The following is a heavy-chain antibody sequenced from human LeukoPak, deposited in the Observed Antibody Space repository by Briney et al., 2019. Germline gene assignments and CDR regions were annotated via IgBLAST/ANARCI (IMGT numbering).Heavy chain of an antibody. V-gene: IGHV3-23*01. CDR1: GFTFSSYA. J-gene: IGHJ4*02. CDR2: ISGSGGST. CDR3: AKDLQPFLYGDYVSWSMGY. D-gene: IGHD4-17*01. Sequence: GGSLRLSCAASGFTFSSYAMSWVRQAPGKGLEWVSAISGSGGSTYYADSVKGRFTISRDNSKNTLYLQMNSLRAEDTAVYYCAKDLQPFLYGDYVSWSMGYWGQGTLVTVSS.